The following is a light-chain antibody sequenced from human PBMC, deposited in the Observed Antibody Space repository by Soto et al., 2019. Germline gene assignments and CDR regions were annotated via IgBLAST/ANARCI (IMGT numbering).Light chain of an antibody. V-gene: IGLV1-44*01. CDR1: RSDIGSNF. Sequence: QSVLSQPPSASGTPGQTVIISCSGSRSDIGSNFVNWYQHLPGTAPKLLIYNSNQRPSGVPDRFSGSKSGTSASLAISGLQSEDEADYYCAAWDDSLTGPVVGTGTKVTVL. CDR3: AAWDDSLTGPV. CDR2: NSN. J-gene: IGLJ1*01.